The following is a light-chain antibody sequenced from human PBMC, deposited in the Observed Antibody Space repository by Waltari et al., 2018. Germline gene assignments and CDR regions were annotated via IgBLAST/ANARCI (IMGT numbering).Light chain of an antibody. J-gene: IGKJ1*01. Sequence: EIVLTQSPGSLSSSPGERVTLSCRASQSVSRALAWYQQKPGQAPRLRIFGASNRAPGIPDRFSGRGSETDFSLTISRLEPEDFAVYYCQHYVRLPATFGRGTKVEIK. CDR1: QSVSRA. CDR2: GAS. CDR3: QHYVRLPAT. V-gene: IGKV3-20*01.